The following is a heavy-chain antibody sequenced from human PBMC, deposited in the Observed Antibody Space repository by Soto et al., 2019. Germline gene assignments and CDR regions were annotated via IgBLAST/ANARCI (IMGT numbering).Heavy chain of an antibody. V-gene: IGHV4-59*08. J-gene: IGHJ4*02. CDR2: IYYSGST. CDR3: ACSRSDFWELDY. Sequence: SETLSLTCTVSGGSISSYYWSWIRQPPGKGLEWIGYIYYSGSTNYNPSLKSRVTISVDTSKNQFSLKLSSVTAADTAVYYCACSRSDFWELDYWGQGTLVTVSS. D-gene: IGHD3-3*01. CDR1: GGSISSYY.